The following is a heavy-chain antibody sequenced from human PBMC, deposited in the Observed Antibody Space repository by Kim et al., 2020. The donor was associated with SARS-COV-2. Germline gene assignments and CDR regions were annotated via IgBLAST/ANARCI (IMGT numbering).Heavy chain of an antibody. CDR3: SRAPGVVVGTWYFDF. V-gene: IGHV3-49*02. D-gene: IGHD2-8*01. J-gene: IGHJ4*02. Sequence: AASVEGRFSISRDDFNNIVHLQMNSLQTEDTAVYYCSRAPGVVVGTWYFDFWGQGTLVTVSS.